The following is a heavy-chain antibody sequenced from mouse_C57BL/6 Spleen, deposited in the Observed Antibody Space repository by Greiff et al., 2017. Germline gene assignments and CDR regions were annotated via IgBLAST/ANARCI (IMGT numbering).Heavy chain of an antibody. Sequence: VQLQQPGAELVMPGASVKLSCKASGYTFTSYWMHWVKQRPGRGLEWIGEIDPSDSYTNYNQKFKGKSTLTVDKSSSTAYMQLSSLNSEDSAVYYCARHGRWAMDYWGQGTSVTVSS. J-gene: IGHJ4*01. CDR1: GYTFTSYW. CDR2: IDPSDSYT. V-gene: IGHV1-69*01. D-gene: IGHD1-1*01. CDR3: ARHGRWAMDY.